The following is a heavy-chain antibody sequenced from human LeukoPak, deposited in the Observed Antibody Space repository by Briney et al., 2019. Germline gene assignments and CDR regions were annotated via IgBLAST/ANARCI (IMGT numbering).Heavy chain of an antibody. D-gene: IGHD4-17*01. J-gene: IGHJ4*02. CDR1: GFAFSSFE. CDR3: ARDPTTVTTGAVY. Sequence: GGSLRLSCAASGFAFSSFEMNWVRQAPGKGLEWVSYISSSGNTLYYADSVKGRFTISRDNSKNTLYLQMNSLRAEDTAVYYCARDPTTVTTGAVYWGQGTLVTVSS. CDR2: ISSSGNTL. V-gene: IGHV3-48*03.